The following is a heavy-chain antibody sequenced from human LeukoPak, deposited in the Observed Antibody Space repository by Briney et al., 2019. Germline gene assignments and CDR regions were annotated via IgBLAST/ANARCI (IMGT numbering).Heavy chain of an antibody. CDR1: GFTFSSYA. D-gene: IGHD2-15*01. J-gene: IGHJ4*02. V-gene: IGHV3-23*01. CDR2: ISGSGGST. CDR3: AKGLIGIVVVVADIDY. Sequence: GGSLRLSCAASGFTFSSYAMSWVRQAPGKGLEWVSAISGSGGSTYYADSVKGRFTISRDNSKNTLYLQVNSLRAEDTAVYYCAKGLIGIVVVVADIDYWGQGTLVTVSS.